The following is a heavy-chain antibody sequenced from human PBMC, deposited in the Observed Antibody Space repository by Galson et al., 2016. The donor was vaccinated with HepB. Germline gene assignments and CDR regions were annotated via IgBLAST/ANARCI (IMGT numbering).Heavy chain of an antibody. J-gene: IGHJ4*02. V-gene: IGHV3-21*01. D-gene: IGHD2-2*01. CDR3: ATGVGYCVSTNCYADY. CDR2: ISSRSYI. CDR1: GFTFTTYA. Sequence: SLRLSCAASGFTFTTYAMNWVRQAPGKGLEWASSISSRSYIYYADSVKGRFTISRDNAKNSLYLQMNSLRAEDTAVYYCATGVGYCVSTNCYADYWGQGTLVTVSS.